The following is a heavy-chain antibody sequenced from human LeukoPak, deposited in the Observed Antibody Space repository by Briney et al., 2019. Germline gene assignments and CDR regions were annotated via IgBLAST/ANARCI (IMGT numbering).Heavy chain of an antibody. CDR2: IYHSGST. J-gene: IGHJ4*02. CDR3: ARVCSSTSCYEGPELFDY. CDR1: GGPISSSNW. Sequence: SETLSLTCAVSGGPISSSNWWSWVRQPPGKGLEWIGEIYHSGSTNYNPSLKSRVTISVDKSKNQFSLKLSSVTAADTAVYYCARVCSSTSCYEGPELFDYWGQGTLVTVSS. D-gene: IGHD2-2*01. V-gene: IGHV4-4*02.